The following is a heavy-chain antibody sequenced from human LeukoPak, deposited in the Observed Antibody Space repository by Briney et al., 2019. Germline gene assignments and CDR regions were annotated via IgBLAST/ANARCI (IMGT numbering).Heavy chain of an antibody. J-gene: IGHJ4*02. CDR3: ASARMAVADY. D-gene: IGHD6-19*01. V-gene: IGHV4-34*01. CDR2: INHSGST. Sequence: PSETLSLTCAVYGGSFSGYYWSWIRQPPGKGLEWIGEINHSGSTNYNPSLKSRVTISVDTSKNQFSLKLSFVTAADTAVYYCASARMAVADYWGQGTLVTVSS. CDR1: GGSFSGYY.